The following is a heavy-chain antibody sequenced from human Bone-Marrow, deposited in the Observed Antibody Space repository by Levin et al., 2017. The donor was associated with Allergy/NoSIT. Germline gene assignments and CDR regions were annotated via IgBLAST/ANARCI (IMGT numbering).Heavy chain of an antibody. D-gene: IGHD3-10*01. J-gene: IGHJ4*02. V-gene: IGHV3-53*01. CDR2: IYSDSST. CDR3: ARESYYYDSGSYYPFDY. CDR1: GFTVSSTY. Sequence: LSLTCAASGFTVSSTYMSWVRQAPGKGLEWVSVIYSDSSTYYADSVKGRFTISRDNSKNTLYLQMNSLRAEDTAVYYCARESYYYDSGSYYPFDYWGQGTLVTVSS.